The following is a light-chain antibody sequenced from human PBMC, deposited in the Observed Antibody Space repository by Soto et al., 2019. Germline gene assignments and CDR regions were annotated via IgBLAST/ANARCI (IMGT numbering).Light chain of an antibody. J-gene: IGKJ1*01. CDR1: QSVFNY. Sequence: EIVLTQSPATLSLSPGERATLSCRASQSVFNYLAWYQQKPGQAPRLLIYDASDRATGIPGRFTGSGSGTDFTLTISSLEPEDFAVYYCQHRSNWPGTFGQGTKVDIK. V-gene: IGKV3-11*01. CDR2: DAS. CDR3: QHRSNWPGT.